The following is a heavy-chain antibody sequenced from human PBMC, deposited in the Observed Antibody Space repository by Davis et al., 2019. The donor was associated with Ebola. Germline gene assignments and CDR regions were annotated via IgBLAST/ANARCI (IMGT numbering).Heavy chain of an antibody. Sequence: GESLKLSCAASGFPFSASWMSWVRQAPGKGLEWVSSIRSSDTTIYYSDSVKGRFTVSRDNAKNSLYLQMNSLRAEDTAVYYCARATVVVVAATYYYYYGMDVWGQGTTVTVSS. CDR3: ARATVVVVAATYYYYYGMDV. CDR1: GFPFSASW. CDR2: IRSSDTTI. J-gene: IGHJ6*02. V-gene: IGHV3-11*04. D-gene: IGHD2-15*01.